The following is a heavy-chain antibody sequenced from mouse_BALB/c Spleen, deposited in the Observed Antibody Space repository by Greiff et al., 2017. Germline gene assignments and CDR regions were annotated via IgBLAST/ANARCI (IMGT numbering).Heavy chain of an antibody. CDR1: GYTFTSYW. CDR2: IYPGNSDT. D-gene: IGHD2-10*01. J-gene: IGHJ4*01. V-gene: IGHV1-5*01. CDR3: TRSTLPGAMDY. Sequence: EVKLVESGTVLARPGASVKMSCKASGYTFTSYWMHWVKQRPGQGLEWIGAIYPGNSDTSYNQKFKGKAKLTAVTSTSTAYMELSSLTNEDSAVYYCTRSTLPGAMDYWGQGTSVTVSS.